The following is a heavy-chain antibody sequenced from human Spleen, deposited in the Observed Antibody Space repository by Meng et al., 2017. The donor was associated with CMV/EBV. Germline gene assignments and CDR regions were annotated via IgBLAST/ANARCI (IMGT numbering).Heavy chain of an antibody. D-gene: IGHD3-9*01. Sequence: GESLKISCSDFRFTFSSNSMNWVRQAPGKGLEWVAFIRYDGSNKYYADSVKGRFTISRDNSKNTLYVQMNSLRAEDTAVYYCAKVKSVLRYFDWSTGFDYWGQGTLVTVSS. CDR3: AKVKSVLRYFDWSTGFDY. J-gene: IGHJ4*02. CDR1: RFTFSSNS. V-gene: IGHV3-30*02. CDR2: IRYDGSNK.